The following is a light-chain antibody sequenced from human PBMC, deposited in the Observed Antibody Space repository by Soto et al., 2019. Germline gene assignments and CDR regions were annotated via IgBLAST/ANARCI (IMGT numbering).Light chain of an antibody. CDR3: QQHCSTPMT. V-gene: IGKV4-1*01. Sequence: DIVMTQSPDSLAVSLGERATINCKSSQSVLYSSDNKNYLAWYQQKPGQPPKLLIYWASTRESGVPDRFSGSGSGTDFTLTISSLQAEDVAVYYCQQHCSTPMTFGQGTKVEIK. CDR2: WAS. CDR1: QSVLYSSDNKNY. J-gene: IGKJ1*01.